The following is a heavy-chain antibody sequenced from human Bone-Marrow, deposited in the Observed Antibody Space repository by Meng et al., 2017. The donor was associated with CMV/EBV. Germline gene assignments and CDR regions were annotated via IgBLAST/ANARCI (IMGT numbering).Heavy chain of an antibody. Sequence: SETLSLTCTVSGVSISSYYWSWIRQPPGKGLEWIAYIYYSGSTNYNPSLNSRVTISVVPSKTQFSLKLSSVTAADTAVYYCARALPGGAVDYWGQGTLVTVSS. CDR2: IYYSGST. CDR3: ARALPGGAVDY. J-gene: IGHJ4*02. V-gene: IGHV4-59*01. D-gene: IGHD1-26*01. CDR1: GVSISSYY.